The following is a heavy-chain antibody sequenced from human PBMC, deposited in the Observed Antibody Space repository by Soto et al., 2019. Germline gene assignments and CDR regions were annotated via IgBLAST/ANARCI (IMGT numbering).Heavy chain of an antibody. CDR3: TTVRCSGGSCLPTHYYYYGMDV. Sequence: GGSLRLSCAASGFTFSNAWMNWVRQAPGKGLEWVGRIKSKTDGGTTDYAAPVKGRFTISRDDSKNTLYLQMNSLKTEDTAVYYCTTVRCSGGSCLPTHYYYYGMDVWGQGTTVTVSS. V-gene: IGHV3-15*07. CDR1: GFTFSNAW. J-gene: IGHJ6*02. CDR2: IKSKTDGGTT. D-gene: IGHD2-15*01.